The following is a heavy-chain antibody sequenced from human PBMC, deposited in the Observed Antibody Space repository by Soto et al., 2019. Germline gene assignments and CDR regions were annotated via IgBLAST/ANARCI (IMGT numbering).Heavy chain of an antibody. CDR1: GFTFSSYG. Sequence: PGGSLRLSCAASGFTFSSYGMHWVHQAPGKGLEWVAVIWYDGSNKYYADSVKGRFTISRDNSKNTLYLQMNSLRAEDTAVYYCARASSSWFSDTFYYFDYWGQGTLVTVSS. CDR3: ARASSSWFSDTFYYFDY. CDR2: IWYDGSNK. J-gene: IGHJ4*02. D-gene: IGHD6-13*01. V-gene: IGHV3-33*01.